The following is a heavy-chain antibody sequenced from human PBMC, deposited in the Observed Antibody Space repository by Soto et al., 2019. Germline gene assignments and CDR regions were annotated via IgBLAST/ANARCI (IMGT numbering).Heavy chain of an antibody. J-gene: IGHJ4*02. CDR1: GLTLDDYA. Sequence: EMQLVESVGGLVLPGRSLRLSCAASGLTLDDYAMLWVRQAPGKGLEWVSGISWNSGSTGYADTVKGRFTISRDNAKNSLYLQMNSLRPEDTASYFCAKAHMWGGTEWETSFDSWGQGTLVTVSS. V-gene: IGHV3-9*01. CDR2: ISWNSGST. CDR3: AKAHMWGGTEWETSFDS. D-gene: IGHD1-26*01.